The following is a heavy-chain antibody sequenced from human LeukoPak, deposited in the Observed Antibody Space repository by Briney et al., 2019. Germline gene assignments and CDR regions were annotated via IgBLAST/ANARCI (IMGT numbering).Heavy chain of an antibody. CDR3: AISYGRVAGTDFDY. D-gene: IGHD6-19*01. CDR2: MNPSSGER. J-gene: IGHJ4*02. V-gene: IGHV1-2*02. Sequence: ASVRVSCKASGYTFTGYYMHWVRPAPGQGLEWMGWMNPSSGERKYVQSFQGRVTLTRDTSITTAYMELSSLTSDDTAVYYCAISYGRVAGTDFDYWGQGTLVSVAS. CDR1: GYTFTGYY.